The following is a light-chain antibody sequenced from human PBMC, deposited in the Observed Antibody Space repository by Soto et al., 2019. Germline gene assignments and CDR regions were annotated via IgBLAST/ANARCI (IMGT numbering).Light chain of an antibody. J-gene: IGLJ3*02. CDR1: SGHSSYA. CDR2: LNSDGSH. CDR3: QTWGTGIRV. V-gene: IGLV4-69*01. Sequence: QSVLTQSPSASASLGASVKLTCTLSSGHSSYAIAWHQQQPEKGPRYLMKLNSDGSHSKGDGIPDRFSGSSSGAERYLTISSLLSEDEADYYCQTWGTGIRVFGGGTKLTV.